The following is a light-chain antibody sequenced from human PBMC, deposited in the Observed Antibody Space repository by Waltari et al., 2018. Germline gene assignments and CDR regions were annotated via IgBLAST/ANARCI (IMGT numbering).Light chain of an antibody. CDR1: ESVRSY. CDR2: DAS. V-gene: IGKV3-11*01. Sequence: EIVLTQSPATLSLSPGEGATLSCRASESVRSYLAWYQQKPGQAPRLLISDASTRASGTPARFSGSGSGTDFSLSISSLEPEDFAVYYCQQRHNWPLTFGGGTKVEIK. CDR3: QQRHNWPLT. J-gene: IGKJ4*01.